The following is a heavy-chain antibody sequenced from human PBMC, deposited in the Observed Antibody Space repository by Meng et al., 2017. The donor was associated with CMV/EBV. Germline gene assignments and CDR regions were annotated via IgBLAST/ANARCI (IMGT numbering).Heavy chain of an antibody. CDR2: IYYRGST. CDR1: GGSISSISFY. D-gene: IGHD6-13*01. V-gene: IGHV4-39*07. CDR3: ARDGYGALGFDF. J-gene: IGHJ4*02. Sequence: GSLRLSCTVSGGSISSISFYWGWIRQPPGKGLEWIGSIYYRGSTFYNSSLKSRVTMSVDTSKKQFSLKLSSVTAADTAVYYCARDGYGALGFDFWGQGTLVTVSS.